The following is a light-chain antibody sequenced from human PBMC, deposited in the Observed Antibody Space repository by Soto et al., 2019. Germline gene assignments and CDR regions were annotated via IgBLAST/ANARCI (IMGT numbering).Light chain of an antibody. CDR2: DAS. Sequence: EIVLTQSPATLSLSPGERATLSCRASQSVSVYLAWYQQRPGQAPRLLIYDASTSATGIPARFSGSGSGTDFTLSISSLEPEDFAVYYCQQRSAWPPYTFGQGTKLEIK. CDR3: QQRSAWPPYT. CDR1: QSVSVY. V-gene: IGKV3-11*01. J-gene: IGKJ2*01.